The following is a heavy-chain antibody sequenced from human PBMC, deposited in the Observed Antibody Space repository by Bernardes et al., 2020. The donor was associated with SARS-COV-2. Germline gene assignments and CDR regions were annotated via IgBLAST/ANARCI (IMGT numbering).Heavy chain of an antibody. D-gene: IGHD3-10*01. CDR3: VKVSGSFRLDY. J-gene: IGHJ4*02. V-gene: IGHV3-23*01. CDR1: AFTFTSYA. CDR2: LSYLGGTT. Sequence: GSLRRSCPVPAFTFTSYAMTWVGSAPGQGMDWIAALSYLGGTTYFVESVRGRFTLSRNNSKSTLYLQMNSLRAGETAVYYGVKVSGSFRLDYWGQGTLVTVSS.